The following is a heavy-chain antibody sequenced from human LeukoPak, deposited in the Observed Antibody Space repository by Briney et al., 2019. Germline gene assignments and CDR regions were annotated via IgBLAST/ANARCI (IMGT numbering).Heavy chain of an antibody. CDR2: INYSGST. D-gene: IGHD6-13*01. CDR3: ARRIAAADSFDI. V-gene: IGHV4-59*01. CDR1: GGSISSYY. Sequence: SETLSLTCTVSGGSISSYYWSWIRQPPGKGLEWIAYINYSGSTNYKSSPKSRVTISVDTSKNQFSLKLSSVTAADTAVYYCARRIAAADSFDIWGQGRMVTVSP. J-gene: IGHJ3*02.